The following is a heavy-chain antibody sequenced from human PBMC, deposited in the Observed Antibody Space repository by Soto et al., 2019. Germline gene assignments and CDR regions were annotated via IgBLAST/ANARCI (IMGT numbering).Heavy chain of an antibody. D-gene: IGHD6-19*01. CDR1: GYTFTGYA. Sequence: QVQLVQSGAEEKKPGASVKVSCKASGYTFTGYAMHWVRQAPGQRLEWMGWINAGNGTTKYSQKFQGRVTITRDTSASTAYMELSGLRSEDTAVYYCARAVAVPADFDYWGQGTLVTVSS. CDR2: INAGNGTT. CDR3: ARAVAVPADFDY. J-gene: IGHJ4*02. V-gene: IGHV1-3*05.